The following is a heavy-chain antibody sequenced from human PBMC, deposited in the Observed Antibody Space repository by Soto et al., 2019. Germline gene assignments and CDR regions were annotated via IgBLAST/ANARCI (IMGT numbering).Heavy chain of an antibody. CDR1: GGSISSYY. CDR3: ARDNLSGWFDT. D-gene: IGHD7-27*01. Sequence: PSETLSLTCTVSGGSISSYYWSWIRQPPGKGLEWIGYIYYSGSTNYNPSLKSRVTISVDTSKNQFSLKLSSVTAADTAGYYCARDNLSGWFDTWGQGPLLTDSS. V-gene: IGHV4-59*01. J-gene: IGHJ5*02. CDR2: IYYSGST.